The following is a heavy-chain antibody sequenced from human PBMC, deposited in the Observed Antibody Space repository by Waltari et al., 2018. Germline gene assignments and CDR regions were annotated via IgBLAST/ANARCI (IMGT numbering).Heavy chain of an antibody. CDR2: IYYSGST. Sequence: QLQLQESGPGLVKPSETLSLTCTVSGGSISSSSYYWGWIRQPPGKGLEWIGSIYYSGSTYDTPSIKSRITISVDTSKNQFSLKLSSVTAADTAVYYCARGDCSGGSCYGKDYWGQGTLVTVSS. V-gene: IGHV4-39*07. CDR3: ARGDCSGGSCYGKDY. J-gene: IGHJ4*02. D-gene: IGHD2-15*01. CDR1: GGSISSSSYY.